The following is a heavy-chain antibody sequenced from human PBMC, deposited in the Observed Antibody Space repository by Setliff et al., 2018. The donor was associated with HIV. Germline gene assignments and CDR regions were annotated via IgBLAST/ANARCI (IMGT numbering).Heavy chain of an antibody. CDR3: ARDYYGSGSSTGYYYYMDV. CDR2: IYYSGST. V-gene: IGHV4-31*03. CDR1: GGSISSGGYY. D-gene: IGHD3-10*01. Sequence: TLSLTCTVSGGSISSGGYYWSWIRQHPGKGLEWIGFIYYSGSTYYNPSLKSRVTISVDMSQNQFSLKLRSMTAADTAVYYCARDYYGSGSSTGYYYYMDVWGKGTTVTVSS. J-gene: IGHJ6*03.